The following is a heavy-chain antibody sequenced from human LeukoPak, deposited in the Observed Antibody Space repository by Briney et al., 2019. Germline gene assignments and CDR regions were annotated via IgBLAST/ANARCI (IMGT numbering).Heavy chain of an antibody. CDR1: GYTFTSYG. D-gene: IGHD6-19*01. V-gene: IGHV1-18*01. CDR3: AREPLGSRIAVAGAMYY. CDR2: ISAYNGNT. J-gene: IGHJ4*02. Sequence: GASVKVSCKASGYTFTSYGISWVRQAPGQGLEWMGWISAYNGNTNYAQKLQGGVTMTTDTSTSTAYMELRSLRSDDTAVYYCAREPLGSRIAVAGAMYYWGQGTLVTVSS.